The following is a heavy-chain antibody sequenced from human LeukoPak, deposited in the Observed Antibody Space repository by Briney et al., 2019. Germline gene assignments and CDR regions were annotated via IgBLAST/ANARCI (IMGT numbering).Heavy chain of an antibody. CDR3: AKDPRYYYDSSGYFY. D-gene: IGHD3-22*01. V-gene: IGHV3-23*01. CDR1: GGSFSGYY. CDR2: ISGSGGST. Sequence: PSETLSLTCAVYGGSFSGYYWSWVRQAPGKGLEWVSAISGSGGSTYYADSVKGRFTISRDNSKNTLYLQMNSLRAEDTAVYYCAKDPRYYYDSSGYFYWGQGTLVTVSS. J-gene: IGHJ4*02.